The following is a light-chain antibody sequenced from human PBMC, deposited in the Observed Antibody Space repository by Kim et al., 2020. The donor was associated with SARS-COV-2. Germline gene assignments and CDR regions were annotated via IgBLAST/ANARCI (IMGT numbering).Light chain of an antibody. V-gene: IGKV1-5*03. CDR2: KAS. CDR3: QQYDTFPVT. CDR1: QIISNW. J-gene: IGKJ2*01. Sequence: SASVGDTVTIICRASQIISNWLAWYQQKPGKAPDLLISKASNLQSGVPSRFSGSGSGITFTLTIRSLQPDDFATYYCQQYDTFPVTFGQGTKLEI.